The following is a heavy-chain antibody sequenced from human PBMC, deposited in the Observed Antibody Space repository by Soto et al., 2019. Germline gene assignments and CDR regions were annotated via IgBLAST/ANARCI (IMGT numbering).Heavy chain of an antibody. Sequence: QVQLVQSGAEVKKPGASVKVSCKASGYTFTSYGISWVRQAPGQGLEWMGWISPYNGNTNYAQNLQCRVTMTTDTSTSTAYMELRSLRSDDTAVYYCARDRRYNWNYGWFDPWGQGTLVTVSS. CDR2: ISPYNGNT. J-gene: IGHJ5*02. D-gene: IGHD1-7*01. CDR3: ARDRRYNWNYGWFDP. CDR1: GYTFTSYG. V-gene: IGHV1-18*01.